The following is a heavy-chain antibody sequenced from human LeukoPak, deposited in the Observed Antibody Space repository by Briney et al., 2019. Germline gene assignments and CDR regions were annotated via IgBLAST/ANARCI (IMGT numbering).Heavy chain of an antibody. CDR1: GYSFTSYW. D-gene: IGHD3-10*01. Sequence: GGSLKISCKGSGYSFTSYWIGWVRQMPGKGLEWMGIIYPGDSDTRYSPSFQGQVTISADKSISTAYLQWSSLKASDTAMYYCARHRKGHGSGRAMDYWGQGTLVTVSS. J-gene: IGHJ4*02. CDR2: IYPGDSDT. CDR3: ARHRKGHGSGRAMDY. V-gene: IGHV5-51*01.